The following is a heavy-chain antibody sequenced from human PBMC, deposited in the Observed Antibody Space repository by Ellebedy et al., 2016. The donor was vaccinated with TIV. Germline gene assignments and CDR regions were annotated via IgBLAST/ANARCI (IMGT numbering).Heavy chain of an antibody. D-gene: IGHD2-15*01. CDR1: GGTFSSYA. J-gene: IGHJ5*02. CDR3: ARAGYCSGGSCRNWFDP. Sequence: ASVKVSCKASGGTFSSYAISWVRQAPGQGLEWMGGFDPEDGETIYAQKFQGRVTMTEDTSTSTAYMELRSLRSDDTAVYYCARAGYCSGGSCRNWFDPWGQGTLVTVSS. V-gene: IGHV1-69*10. CDR2: FDPEDGET.